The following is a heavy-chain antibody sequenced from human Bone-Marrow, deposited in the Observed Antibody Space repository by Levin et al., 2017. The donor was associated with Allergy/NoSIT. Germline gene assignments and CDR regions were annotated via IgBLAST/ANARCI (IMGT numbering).Heavy chain of an antibody. V-gene: IGHV3-23*01. J-gene: IGHJ4*02. D-gene: IGHD6-6*01. CDR3: AKDTRSTSSRGNFDY. Sequence: PGGSLRLSCAASGFTFSSYAMSWVRQAPGKGLEWVSGISGSGGSTYYADSVKGRFTISRDNSKNTLYLQMNSLRAEDTAVYYCAKDTRSTSSRGNFDYWGQGTLVTVSS. CDR1: GFTFSSYA. CDR2: ISGSGGST.